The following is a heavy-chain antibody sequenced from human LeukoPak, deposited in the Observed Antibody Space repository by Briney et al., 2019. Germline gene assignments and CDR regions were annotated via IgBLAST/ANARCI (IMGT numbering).Heavy chain of an antibody. J-gene: IGHJ3*01. D-gene: IGHD4-23*01. CDR3: ARDMSTRVTPISYAFDV. Sequence: ASVKVSCTASENTFTNYYMHWVRQAPGQGLEWLGIINPNGDRTNYARTFQGRVTMTRDTSTTTVYMELSSLRSEDTAVYYCARDMSTRVTPISYAFDVWGQGTMVTVSS. CDR1: ENTFTNYY. CDR2: INPNGDRT. V-gene: IGHV1-46*01.